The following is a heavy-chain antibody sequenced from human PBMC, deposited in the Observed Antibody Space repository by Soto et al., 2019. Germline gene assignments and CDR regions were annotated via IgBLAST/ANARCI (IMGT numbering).Heavy chain of an antibody. CDR2: VFFNGIT. CDR1: GGSMRSTNYY. J-gene: IGHJ4*02. D-gene: IGHD4-17*01. CDR3: VRQVGDYYFDQ. V-gene: IGHV4-39*01. Sequence: QLHLQESGPGLVKASETLSLTCTVSGGSMRSTNYYWGWIRQPPGKGLEWIGNVFFNGITFYKPSLESRVSISVDTSKSQFSLRLNSVTAADTAVYYCVRQVGDYYFDQCGQGTLVTVSS.